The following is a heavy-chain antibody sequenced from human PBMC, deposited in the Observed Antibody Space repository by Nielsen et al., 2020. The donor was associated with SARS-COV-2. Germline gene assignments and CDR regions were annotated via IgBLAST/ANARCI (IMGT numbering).Heavy chain of an antibody. Sequence: GESLKISCAASGFTSSSYSMNWVRQAPGKGLEWVSSISSSSYIYYADSVKGRFTISRDNAKNSLYLQMNSLRAEDTAVYYCARDGNWYYFDYWGQGTLVTVSS. D-gene: IGHD1-1*01. CDR1: GFTSSSYS. CDR2: ISSSSYI. J-gene: IGHJ4*02. V-gene: IGHV3-21*01. CDR3: ARDGNWYYFDY.